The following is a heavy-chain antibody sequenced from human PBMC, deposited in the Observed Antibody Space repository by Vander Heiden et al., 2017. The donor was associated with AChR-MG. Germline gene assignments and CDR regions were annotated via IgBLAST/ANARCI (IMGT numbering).Heavy chain of an antibody. CDR1: GFTFSSYW. J-gene: IGHJ4*02. D-gene: IGHD4-17*01. V-gene: IGHV3-74*01. CDR3: VRAVLDYGGNDY. CDR2: INADGSST. Sequence: EVQLVESGGGLVQPGGSLRLSCAAPGFTFSSYWMHWVRQAPGKGLVWVSRINADGSSTTYADSVKGRFTISRDNAKNTLCLQMNSLTAEDTAVYYCVRAVLDYGGNDYWGQGTLVTVSS.